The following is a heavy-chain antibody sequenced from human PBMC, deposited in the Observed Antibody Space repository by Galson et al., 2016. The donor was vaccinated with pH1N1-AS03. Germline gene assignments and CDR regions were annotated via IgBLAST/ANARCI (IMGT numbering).Heavy chain of an antibody. CDR1: CAPITSGSHY. CDR3: ARDGQLWPHYYPLDV. CDR2: IYYSGTT. Sequence: ETLSLTCSVSCAPITSGSHYWTWIRQLPGKGLEWIGYIYYSGTTKFNPSLATRVTMSVDRSKSQFSLNLMSVTAADPAVYYCARDGQLWPHYYPLDVWGQGTTVTVSS. J-gene: IGHJ6*02. V-gene: IGHV4-61*01. D-gene: IGHD3-22*01.